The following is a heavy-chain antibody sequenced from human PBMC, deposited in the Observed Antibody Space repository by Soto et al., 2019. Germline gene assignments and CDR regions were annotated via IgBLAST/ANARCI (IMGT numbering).Heavy chain of an antibody. Sequence: VKVSCKASGYTFTGYYMHWVRQAPGQGLEWMGWINPNSGGTNYAQKFQGWVTMTRDTSISTAYMELSRLRSDDTAVYYCARSVGGSGSYYRRYYYYYMDVWGKGTTVTVSS. D-gene: IGHD3-10*01. CDR3: ARSVGGSGSYYRRYYYYYMDV. J-gene: IGHJ6*03. V-gene: IGHV1-2*04. CDR1: GYTFTGYY. CDR2: INPNSGGT.